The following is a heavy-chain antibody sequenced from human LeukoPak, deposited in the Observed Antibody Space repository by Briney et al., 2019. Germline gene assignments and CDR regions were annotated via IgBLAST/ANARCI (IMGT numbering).Heavy chain of an antibody. D-gene: IGHD5-18*01. V-gene: IGHV3-48*01. J-gene: IGHJ6*03. CDR3: ARDRGYTYGLYMDV. Sequence: GGSLRLSCAASGFTFSSYNMNWVRQAPGKGLEWVSYITSSSSSIYYADSVKGRFTISRDNAKNSLYLQMSSLRAEDTAVYYCARDRGYTYGLYMDVWGKGTTVTVSS. CDR2: ITSSSSSI. CDR1: GFTFSSYN.